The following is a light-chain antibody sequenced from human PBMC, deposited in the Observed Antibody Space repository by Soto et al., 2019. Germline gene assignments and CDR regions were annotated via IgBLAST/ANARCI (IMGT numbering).Light chain of an antibody. CDR1: QTISSW. J-gene: IGKJ4*01. CDR3: QNYKSVPFT. CDR2: KAS. V-gene: IGKV1-5*03. Sequence: DIQMTQSPSTLSGSVGDRVTITCRASQTISSWLAWYQQKPGKAPKLLIYKASTLKSGVPSRFSGSGSGTDFTLTISRLQPEDVATYYCQNYKSVPFTFGGGTKVDIK.